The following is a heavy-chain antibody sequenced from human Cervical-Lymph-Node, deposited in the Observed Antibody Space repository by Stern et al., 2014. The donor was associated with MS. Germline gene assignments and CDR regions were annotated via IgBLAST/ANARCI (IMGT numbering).Heavy chain of an antibody. J-gene: IGHJ5*01. CDR2: ISSTGRV. D-gene: IGHD5/OR15-5a*01. V-gene: IGHV4-61*02. Sequence: VQLQESGPGLVKPSQTLSLTCTVSGGSISSGSHYWSWIRQPAGKGLAWVGRISSTGRVDYNPSFKGRVTMSVDTSKDQFSLELRSVTAADTAMYYCAREWIYEVSWFDSWGQGSLVIVSS. CDR1: GGSISSGSHY. CDR3: AREWIYEVSWFDS.